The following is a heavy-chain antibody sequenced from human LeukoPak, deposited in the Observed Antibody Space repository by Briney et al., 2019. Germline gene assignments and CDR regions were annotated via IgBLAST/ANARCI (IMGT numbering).Heavy chain of an antibody. D-gene: IGHD2-2*02. CDR1: GGSISSYY. J-gene: IGHJ6*02. CDR3: ARDDIVVVPAAIGDYYGMDV. CDR2: IYTSGST. V-gene: IGHV4-4*07. Sequence: PSETLSLTCAVSGGSISSYYWSWIRQPAGKGLEWIGRIYTSGSTNYNPSLKSRVTMSVDTSKNQFSLKLSSVTAADTAVYYCARDDIVVVPAAIGDYYGMDVWGQGTTVTVSS.